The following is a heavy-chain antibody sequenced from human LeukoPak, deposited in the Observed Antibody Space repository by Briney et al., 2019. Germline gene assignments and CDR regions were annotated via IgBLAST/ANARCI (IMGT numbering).Heavy chain of an antibody. Sequence: SETLSLTCTVSGVSVSSGSYYWSWIRQPPGKGLEWIGYIYYSGSTNYNPSLKSRVTISVDTSKNQSSLKLSSVTAADTAVYYCASIYENDYGDYDGNYWGQGTLVTVSS. CDR1: GVSVSSGSYY. D-gene: IGHD4-17*01. CDR3: ASIYENDYGDYDGNY. J-gene: IGHJ4*02. V-gene: IGHV4-61*01. CDR2: IYYSGST.